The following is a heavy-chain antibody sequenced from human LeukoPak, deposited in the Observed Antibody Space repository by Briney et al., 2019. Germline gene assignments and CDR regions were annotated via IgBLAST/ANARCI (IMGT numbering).Heavy chain of an antibody. D-gene: IGHD3-16*01. CDR2: ISSSSSYI. CDR1: GFTFSSYS. Sequence: GSLRLSCAASGFTFSSYSMNWVRQAPGKGLEWVSSISSSSSYIYYADSVKGRFTISRDNAKNSLYLQMNSLRAEDTAVYYCARAHRGSHDAFDIWGQGTMVTVSS. CDR3: ARAHRGSHDAFDI. V-gene: IGHV3-21*01. J-gene: IGHJ3*02.